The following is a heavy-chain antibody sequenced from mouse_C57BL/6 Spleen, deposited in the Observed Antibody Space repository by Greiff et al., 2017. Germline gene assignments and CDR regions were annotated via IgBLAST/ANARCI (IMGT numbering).Heavy chain of an antibody. D-gene: IGHD1-1*01. J-gene: IGHJ1*03. CDR1: GYSFTGYY. CDR3: ASGRDGSGPYWYFDV. CDR2: INPSTGGT. V-gene: IGHV1-42*01. Sequence: VQLQQSGPELVKPGASVKISCKASGYSFTGYYMNWVKQSPEKSLEWIGEINPSTGGTTYNQKFKAKATLTVDKSSRTAYMQLKSQTSEYSAVYYCASGRDGSGPYWYFDVWGTGTTVTVSS.